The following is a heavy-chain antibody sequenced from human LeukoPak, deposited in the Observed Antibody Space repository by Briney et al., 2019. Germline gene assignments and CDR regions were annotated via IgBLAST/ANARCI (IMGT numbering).Heavy chain of an antibody. D-gene: IGHD2-8*02. V-gene: IGHV4-39*01. J-gene: IGHJ3*02. Sequence: SETLSLTCTLSGGSITTGSYHWGRLRPPPGKGRELIATIHPSGSTHYRPSLRSRVTISIDTSENQFSLKLTSVTAADTAVYYCTRQLGNWYWAFDIWGQGTMLIVSS. CDR1: GGSITTGSYH. CDR2: IHPSGST. CDR3: TRQLGNWYWAFDI.